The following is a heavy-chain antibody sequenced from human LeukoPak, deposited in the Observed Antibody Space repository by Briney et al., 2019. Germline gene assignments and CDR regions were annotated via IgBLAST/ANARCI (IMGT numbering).Heavy chain of an antibody. CDR2: IYYSGST. CDR1: GGSISSYY. Sequence: PSETLPLTCTVSGGSISSYYWSWIRQPPGKGLEWIGYIYYSGSTNYNPSLKSRVTISVDTSKNQFSLKLSSVTAADTAVYYCARGVWFDPWGQGTLVTVSS. J-gene: IGHJ5*02. V-gene: IGHV4-59*01. CDR3: ARGVWFDP.